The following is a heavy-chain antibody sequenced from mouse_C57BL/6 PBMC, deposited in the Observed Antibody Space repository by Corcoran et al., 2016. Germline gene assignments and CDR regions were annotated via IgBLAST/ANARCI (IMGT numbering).Heavy chain of an antibody. D-gene: IGHD3-3*01. V-gene: IGHV9-3*01. CDR3: ARCEGQSYYFDY. Sequence: QIQLVQSGPELKKPGETVKISCKASGYTFTTYGMSWVKQAPGKGLKWMGWINTYSGVPTYADDFKGRFAFSLETSASTAYLQINNLKNEDTATYFCARCEGQSYYFDYWGQGTTLTVSS. J-gene: IGHJ2*01. CDR2: INTYSGVP. CDR1: GYTFTTYG.